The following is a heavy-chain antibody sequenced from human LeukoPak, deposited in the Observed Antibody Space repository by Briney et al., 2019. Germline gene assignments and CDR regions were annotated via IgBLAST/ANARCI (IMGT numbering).Heavy chain of an antibody. CDR2: ISSDGSSK. D-gene: IGHD2-15*01. V-gene: IGHV3-30*18. Sequence: GGSLRLSCAASGFMFSAYGMHWVRQAPGKGLEWVAVISSDGSSKNHADSVKGRFSMSRDNSKSTLYLQMNSLRIEDTAVYYCAKDGDCGGGGCFPNNFNYWGQGTLVTVSS. J-gene: IGHJ4*02. CDR3: AKDGDCGGGGCFPNNFNY. CDR1: GFMFSAYG.